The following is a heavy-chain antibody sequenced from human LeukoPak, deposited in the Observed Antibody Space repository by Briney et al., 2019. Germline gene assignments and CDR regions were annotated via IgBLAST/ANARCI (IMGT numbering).Heavy chain of an antibody. CDR2: ISGSGGST. CDR3: AKDLIVVVVAADYYGMDV. D-gene: IGHD2-15*01. V-gene: IGHV3-23*01. Sequence: PGGSLRLSCAASGFTVSSNYMSWVRQAPGKGLEWVSAISGSGGSTYYADSVKGRFTISRDNSKNTLYLQMNSLRAEDTAVYYCAKDLIVVVVAADYYGMDVWGQGTTVTVSS. CDR1: GFTVSSNY. J-gene: IGHJ6*02.